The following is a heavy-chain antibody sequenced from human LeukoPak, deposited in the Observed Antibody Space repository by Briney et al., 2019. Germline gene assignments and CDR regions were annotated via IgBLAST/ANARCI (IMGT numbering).Heavy chain of an antibody. V-gene: IGHV4-59*08. Sequence: KSSETLSLTCTVSGGSISSYYWSWIRQPPGKGLEWIGYIYYSGSTNYNPSLKSRVTISVDTSKNQFSLKLSSVTAADTAVYYWARRPYYYYGMDVWGQGTTVTVSS. CDR1: GGSISSYY. J-gene: IGHJ6*02. CDR2: IYYSGST. CDR3: ARRPYYYYGMDV.